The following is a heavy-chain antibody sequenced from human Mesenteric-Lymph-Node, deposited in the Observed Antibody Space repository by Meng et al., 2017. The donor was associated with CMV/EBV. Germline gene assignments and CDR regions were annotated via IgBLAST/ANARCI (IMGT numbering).Heavy chain of an antibody. D-gene: IGHD6-19*01. CDR3: AREVSGWYFDP. J-gene: IGHJ5*02. CDR2: INHSGST. V-gene: IGHV4-34*01. Sequence: SQTLSLTCAVYGGSFSGYYWSWIRQPPGKGLEWIGEINHSGSTNYNPSLKSRVTISVDTSKNQCSLKLSSVTAADTAVYYCAREVSGWYFDPWGQGTLVTVSS. CDR1: GGSFSGYY.